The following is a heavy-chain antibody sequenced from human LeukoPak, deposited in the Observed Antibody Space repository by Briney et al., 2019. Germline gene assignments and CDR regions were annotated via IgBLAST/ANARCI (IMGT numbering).Heavy chain of an antibody. CDR3: ARLGRTTVSTYCDY. CDR1: GHSFTDYW. V-gene: IGHV5-51*01. D-gene: IGHD4-17*01. CDR2: IYPGDSDT. Sequence: GESLKISCKGSGHSFTDYWIGWVRQMPGKGLEWMGIIYPGDSDTRYSPSFQGQVTISADKSISTAYVQWSSLKASDTAIYYCARLGRTTVSTYCDYWGQGTLVTVSS. J-gene: IGHJ4*02.